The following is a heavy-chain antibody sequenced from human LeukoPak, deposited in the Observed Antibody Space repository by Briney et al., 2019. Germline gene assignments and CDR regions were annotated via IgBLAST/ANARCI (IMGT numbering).Heavy chain of an antibody. CDR3: ASPGYCSSTSCYNPYLQH. Sequence: SVKVSCKASEGTFSSYAISWVRQAPGQGLEWMGGIIPIFGTANYAQKFQGRVTITTDESTSTAYMELSSLRSEDTAVYYCASPGYCSSTSCYNPYLQHWGQGTLVTVSS. CDR1: EGTFSSYA. D-gene: IGHD2-2*02. V-gene: IGHV1-69*05. CDR2: IIPIFGTA. J-gene: IGHJ1*01.